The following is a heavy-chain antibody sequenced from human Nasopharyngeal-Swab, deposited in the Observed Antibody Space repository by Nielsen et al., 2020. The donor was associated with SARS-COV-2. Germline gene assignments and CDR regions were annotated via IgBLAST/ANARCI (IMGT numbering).Heavy chain of an antibody. CDR2: ISGYNDKS. V-gene: IGHV1-18*01. D-gene: IGHD3-3*01. CDR1: GYAFTRFG. CDR3: ARGVGFLEWSADNWLDP. J-gene: IGHJ5*02. Sequence: ASVKVSCKASGYAFTRFGINWVRQAPGQGLEWRGWISGYNDKSAYAQKFQGRVTMTIDASTSITYMELRNLRSDDTAVYYCARGVGFLEWSADNWLDPWGQGTPVTVSS.